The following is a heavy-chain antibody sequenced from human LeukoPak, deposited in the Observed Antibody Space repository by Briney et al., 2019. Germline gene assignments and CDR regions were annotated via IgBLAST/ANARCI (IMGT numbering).Heavy chain of an antibody. Sequence: AETLSLTCTDSGGSISSKYWSWIRQPPGKGLEWIWYIYYSGSTNYNPSLKSRVTILLYTSKNKFSLKVRSVIAADTAVYYCARAYSSSWYWNWFDPWGQGTLVTVSS. CDR1: GGSISSKY. CDR3: ARAYSSSWYWNWFDP. CDR2: IYYSGST. V-gene: IGHV4-59*08. J-gene: IGHJ5*02. D-gene: IGHD6-13*01.